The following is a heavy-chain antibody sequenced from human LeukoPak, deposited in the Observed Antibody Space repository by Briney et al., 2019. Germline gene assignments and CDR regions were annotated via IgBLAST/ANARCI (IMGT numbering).Heavy chain of an antibody. CDR2: IYYSGST. CDR1: GDSISTYF. Sequence: TSETLSLTCTVSGDSISTYFWSWIRQPPGKGLEWIGYIYYSGSTNYNPSLKSRVTISLDTSKSQFSLKLSSVTAADTAVYYCARHDPIVGTPDAFDIWGQGTMVTVSS. V-gene: IGHV4-59*08. J-gene: IGHJ3*02. CDR3: ARHDPIVGTPDAFDI. D-gene: IGHD1-26*01.